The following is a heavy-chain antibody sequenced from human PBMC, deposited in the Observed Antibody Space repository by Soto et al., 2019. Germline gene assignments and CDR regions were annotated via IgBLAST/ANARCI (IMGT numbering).Heavy chain of an antibody. Sequence: SETLSLTCNVSGASLSRYYWSWIRQPPGKGLEWIGRIYATGDTDYNPSLKSRISMSVDMSKKQFSLTLRSVTAADTAIYYCVRDGTKNLRDRFEPWGRGILVTVSS. CDR2: IYATGDT. CDR3: VRDGTKNLRDRFEP. CDR1: GASLSRYY. V-gene: IGHV4-4*07. D-gene: IGHD1-26*01. J-gene: IGHJ5*02.